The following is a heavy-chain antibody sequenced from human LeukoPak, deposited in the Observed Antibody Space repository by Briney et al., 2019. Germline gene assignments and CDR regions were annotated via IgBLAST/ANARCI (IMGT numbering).Heavy chain of an antibody. Sequence: GGSLTLSCAAPGFTFSSYSMNWVRPAPGKGLEWVSYISSSSSTIDYADSVKGRFTISRDNAKTSLYLQMNSLRAEATALYHCARNNGLDVWGQGTTVIVSS. CDR1: GFTFSSYS. J-gene: IGHJ6*02. V-gene: IGHV3-48*01. CDR3: ARNNGLDV. CDR2: ISSSSSTI.